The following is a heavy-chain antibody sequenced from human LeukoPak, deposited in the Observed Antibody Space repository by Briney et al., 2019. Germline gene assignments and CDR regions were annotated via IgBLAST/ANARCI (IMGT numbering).Heavy chain of an antibody. J-gene: IGHJ5*02. CDR3: ARPRETGTTGDWFDP. V-gene: IGHV5-10-1*01. CDR1: GYSFTSYW. D-gene: IGHD1-1*01. CDR2: IDPSDSYT. Sequence: RGESLKISCKGSGYSFTSYWISWVRQMHGKGLEWMGRIDPSDSYTNYSPSFQGHVTISADKSISTAYLQWSSLKASDTAMYYCARPRETGTTGDWFDPWGQGTLVTVSS.